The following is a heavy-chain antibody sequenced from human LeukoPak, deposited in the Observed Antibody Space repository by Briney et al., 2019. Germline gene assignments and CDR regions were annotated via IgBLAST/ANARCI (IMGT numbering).Heavy chain of an antibody. Sequence: PSETLSLTCAVYGGSFSGYYWNWIRQPPGKGLEWIGEINHSGSTNYNPFLKSRVTISVDTSKNQFSLKLSSVTAADTAVYYCASARTSSRSWFTFDYWGQGVLVTVSS. CDR2: INHSGST. CDR1: GGSFSGYY. D-gene: IGHD6-13*01. CDR3: ASARTSSRSWFTFDY. J-gene: IGHJ4*02. V-gene: IGHV4-34*01.